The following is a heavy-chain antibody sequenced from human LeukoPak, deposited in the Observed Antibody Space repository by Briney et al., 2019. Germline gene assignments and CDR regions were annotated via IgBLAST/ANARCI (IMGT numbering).Heavy chain of an antibody. Sequence: GESLRISCKGSGYSFSSYWISWVRQMPGKGLEWMGRIDPGDSFTKYRPSLEGRVTISADKSLSTVYLQWSSLKASDTAIYYCARDGGRVSSWGSHWGQGTLVTVSS. J-gene: IGHJ4*02. CDR2: IDPGDSFT. V-gene: IGHV5-10-1*01. CDR1: GYSFSSYW. D-gene: IGHD3-16*01. CDR3: ARDGGRVSSWGSH.